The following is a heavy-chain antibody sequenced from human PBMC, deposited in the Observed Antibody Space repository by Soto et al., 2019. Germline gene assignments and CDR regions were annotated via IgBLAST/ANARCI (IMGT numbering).Heavy chain of an antibody. J-gene: IGHJ4*02. Sequence: PSETLSLTCAVYGGSFSGYYWSWIRQPPGKGLEWIGEINHSGSTNYNPSLKSRVTISVDTSKNQFSLKLSSVTAADTAVYYCARDCSSTSCPHFDYWGQGTLVTVS. CDR2: INHSGST. D-gene: IGHD2-2*01. V-gene: IGHV4-34*01. CDR3: ARDCSSTSCPHFDY. CDR1: GGSFSGYY.